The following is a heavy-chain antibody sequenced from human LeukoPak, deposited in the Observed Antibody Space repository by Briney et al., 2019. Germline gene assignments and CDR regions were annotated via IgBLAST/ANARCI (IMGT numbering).Heavy chain of an antibody. Sequence: GGSLRLSCAASGFTFSSYWMSWVRQAPGKGLEWVANIKQDGSEKYYVDSVKGRFTISRDNAKNSLYLQMNSLRAEDTAVYYCASLGGLRYFDWSYYYYGMDVWGQGTTVTVSS. D-gene: IGHD3-9*01. CDR2: IKQDGSEK. CDR1: GFTFSSYW. CDR3: ASLGGLRYFDWSYYYYGMDV. J-gene: IGHJ6*02. V-gene: IGHV3-7*01.